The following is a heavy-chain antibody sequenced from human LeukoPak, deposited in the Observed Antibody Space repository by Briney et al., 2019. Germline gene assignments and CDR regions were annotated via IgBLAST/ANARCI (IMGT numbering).Heavy chain of an antibody. Sequence: RGSLRLSCAASGFTFSSYAMSWVRQAPGKGLEWVSAISGSGGSTYYADSVKGRFTISRDNSKNTLYLQMNSLRAEDTAVYYCAKSRRGYDFWSGPYADYWGQGTLVTVSS. D-gene: IGHD3-3*01. CDR1: GFTFSSYA. V-gene: IGHV3-23*01. CDR2: ISGSGGST. J-gene: IGHJ4*02. CDR3: AKSRRGYDFWSGPYADY.